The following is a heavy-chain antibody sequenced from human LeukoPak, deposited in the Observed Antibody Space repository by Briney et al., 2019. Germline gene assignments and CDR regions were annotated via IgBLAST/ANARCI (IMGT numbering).Heavy chain of an antibody. CDR3: ASERSGYYFFDY. D-gene: IGHD3-22*01. CDR2: ISSSSSYI. CDR1: RFTLSSYS. Sequence: GGSLRLSCAASRFTLSSYSMNWVRQAPGKGLEWVSSISSSSSYIYYADSVKGRFTISRDNAKNSLYLQMNSLRAEDTAVYYCASERSGYYFFDYWGQGTLVTVSS. V-gene: IGHV3-21*01. J-gene: IGHJ4*02.